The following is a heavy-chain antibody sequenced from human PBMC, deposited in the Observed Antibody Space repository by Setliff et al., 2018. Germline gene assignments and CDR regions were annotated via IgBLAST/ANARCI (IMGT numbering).Heavy chain of an antibody. CDR2: IKYDGTT. J-gene: IGHJ6*03. Sequence: PSETLSLTCAVYGGSLSGNYWNWIRQPPGKGLEWIGYIKYDGTTDYNPSLDSRVTMSVDTSKNQFSLKLKSVTAADTAMYYCARGCAAGACYSDYYYYMDVWGKGTTVTVSS. D-gene: IGHD2-15*01. CDR3: ARGCAAGACYSDYYYYMDV. V-gene: IGHV4-34*01. CDR1: GGSLSGNY.